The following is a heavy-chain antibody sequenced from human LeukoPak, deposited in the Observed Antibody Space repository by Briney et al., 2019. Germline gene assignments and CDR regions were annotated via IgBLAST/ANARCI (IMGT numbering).Heavy chain of an antibody. J-gene: IGHJ6*02. CDR3: ASPPGGDWKYYYYYYGMDV. CDR2: IIPIFGSA. CDR1: GGTFSSYA. D-gene: IGHD2-21*02. V-gene: IGHV1-69*13. Sequence: ASVKVSCKASGGTFSSYAISWVRQAPGQGLEWMGQIIPIFGSAHYAQKFQDRVTSTVDESTSTAYMELSSLRSEDTAVYYCASPPGGDWKYYYYYYGMDVWGQGTTVTVSS.